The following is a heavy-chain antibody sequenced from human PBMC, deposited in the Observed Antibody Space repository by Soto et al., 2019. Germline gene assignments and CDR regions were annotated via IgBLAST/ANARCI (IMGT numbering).Heavy chain of an antibody. J-gene: IGHJ4*02. Sequence: EVQLVESGGALVQPGGSLRLSCAASGFAFSTYWMSWVRQAPGKGLEWVANIKADGSEKHYMDSVKGRFTISRDNDKNSVYLQMNSLRVEDTALYYCARDRVTMIADYWGQGSLVTVSS. CDR3: ARDRVTMIADY. CDR1: GFAFSTYW. CDR2: IKADGSEK. V-gene: IGHV3-7*01. D-gene: IGHD3-22*01.